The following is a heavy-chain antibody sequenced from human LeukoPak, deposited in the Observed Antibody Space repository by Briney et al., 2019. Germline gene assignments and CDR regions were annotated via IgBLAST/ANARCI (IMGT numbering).Heavy chain of an antibody. CDR1: GYTFTSYN. CDR3: ATDHSRANTAWWFDP. V-gene: IGHV1-46*01. CDR2: IKPSGDHT. J-gene: IGHJ5*02. Sequence: ASVKVSCKTSGYTFTSYNLHWVRQAPGQRLEWMGIIKPSGDHTNYAQKFQDRVTMTRDTSASTVYMELSSLKSEDTAFYYCATDHSRANTAWWFDPWGQGTLVTVSS. D-gene: IGHD2-21*02.